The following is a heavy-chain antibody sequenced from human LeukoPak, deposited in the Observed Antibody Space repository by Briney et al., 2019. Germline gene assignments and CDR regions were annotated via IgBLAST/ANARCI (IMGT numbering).Heavy chain of an antibody. V-gene: IGHV4-39*07. D-gene: IGHD3-10*01. CDR1: SGSIKNSNYY. J-gene: IGHJ4*02. Sequence: SETLSLTCTVSSGSIKNSNYYWSWIRQPPGKGLEWIGEINHSGSTNYNPSLKSRVTISVDTSKNQFSLKLSSVTAADTAVYYCARVRGLIDYWGQGTLVTVSS. CDR2: INHSGST. CDR3: ARVRGLIDY.